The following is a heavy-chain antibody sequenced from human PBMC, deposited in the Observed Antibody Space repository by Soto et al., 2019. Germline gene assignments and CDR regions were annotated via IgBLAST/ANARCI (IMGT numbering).Heavy chain of an antibody. J-gene: IGHJ6*02. CDR1: GYTLTELS. CDR2: FDPEDGET. CDR3: ATGYYYDSSGLPKGMDV. V-gene: IGHV1-24*01. Sequence: ASVKVSCKVSGYTLTELSMHWLRQAPGKGLEWMGGFDPEDGETIYAQKFQGRVTMTEDTSTDTAYMELSSLRSEDTAVYYCATGYYYDSSGLPKGMDVWGQGTTVTVSS. D-gene: IGHD3-22*01.